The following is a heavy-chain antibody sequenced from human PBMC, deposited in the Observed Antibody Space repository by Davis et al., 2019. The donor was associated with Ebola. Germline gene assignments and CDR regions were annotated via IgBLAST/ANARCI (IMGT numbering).Heavy chain of an antibody. Sequence: SETLSLTCTVSGGSISSGGHYWSWIRQHPGQGLEWIGYVYSSGNTFYNPSLKRRVTISVDTSKNQFSLKLNAVTSADTAAYYCAVSSPYGSGDSHYYFDYWGLGTLVTVSS. CDR1: GGSISSGGHY. V-gene: IGHV4-31*03. D-gene: IGHD3-10*01. CDR3: AVSSPYGSGDSHYYFDY. J-gene: IGHJ4*02. CDR2: VYSSGNT.